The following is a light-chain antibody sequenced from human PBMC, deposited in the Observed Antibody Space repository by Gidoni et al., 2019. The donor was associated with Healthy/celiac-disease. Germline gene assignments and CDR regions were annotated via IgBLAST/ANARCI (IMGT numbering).Light chain of an antibody. CDR2: DAS. J-gene: IGKJ3*01. CDR1: QDISNY. Sequence: DIQMTQSPSSLSASVGDRVTITCQESQDISNYLNWYQQKPGKAPKLLIYDASKLEKGVPSRFSGSGSGTDFTFTSSSLQPEDIATYYCQQYDNLFTFGPGTKVDIK. V-gene: IGKV1-33*01. CDR3: QQYDNLFT.